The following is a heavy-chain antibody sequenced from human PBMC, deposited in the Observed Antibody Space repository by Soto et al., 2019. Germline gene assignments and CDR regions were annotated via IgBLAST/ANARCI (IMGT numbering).Heavy chain of an antibody. V-gene: IGHV3-9*01. Sequence: GGSLRLSCAASGFTFDDYAMHWVRQAPGKGLEWVSGINWSSGSTGYADSVRGRFTISRDNAKNSLYLQMNSLSTEDTALYYCAKDPRRYGSGTSYYMDVWGKGTTVTVSS. J-gene: IGHJ6*03. CDR1: GFTFDDYA. CDR3: AKDPRRYGSGTSYYMDV. CDR2: INWSSGST. D-gene: IGHD3-10*01.